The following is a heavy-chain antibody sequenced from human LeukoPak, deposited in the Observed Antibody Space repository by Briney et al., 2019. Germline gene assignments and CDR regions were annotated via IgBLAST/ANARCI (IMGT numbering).Heavy chain of an antibody. V-gene: IGHV4-4*07. CDR3: ARNMGYCSSTSCYNYFDP. Sequence: SETLSLTCSVSGALIDSFYWSWIRQSAGKGLEWIGRIYPSGSANYNPSLKSRVTMSVDMSKKQISLKLTSVTAADTALYYCARNMGYCSSTSCYNYFDPWGQGILVTVSS. CDR1: GALIDSFY. D-gene: IGHD2-2*02. CDR2: IYPSGSA. J-gene: IGHJ5*02.